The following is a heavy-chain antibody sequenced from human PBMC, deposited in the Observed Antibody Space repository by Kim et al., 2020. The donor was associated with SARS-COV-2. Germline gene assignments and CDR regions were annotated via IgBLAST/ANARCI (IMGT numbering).Heavy chain of an antibody. D-gene: IGHD3-22*01. CDR1: GGSISSSSYY. J-gene: IGHJ4*02. Sequence: SETLSLTCTVSGGSISSSSYYWGWIRQPPGKGLEWIGSIYYSGSTYYNPSLKSRVTISVDTSKNQFSLKLSSVTAADTAVYYCARTSPNYDSSGLSLEVFDYWGQGTLVTVSS. CDR2: IYYSGST. V-gene: IGHV4-39*01. CDR3: ARTSPNYDSSGLSLEVFDY.